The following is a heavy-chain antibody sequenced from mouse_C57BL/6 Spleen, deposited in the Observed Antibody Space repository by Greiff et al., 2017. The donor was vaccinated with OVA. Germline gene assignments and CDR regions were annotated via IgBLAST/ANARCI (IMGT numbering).Heavy chain of an antibody. CDR1: GFTFSDAW. CDR2: IRNKANNHAT. CDR3: TRRGDYGNYPFAY. D-gene: IGHD2-1*01. V-gene: IGHV6-6*01. Sequence: EVKLVESGGGLVQPGGSMKLSCAASGFTFSDAWMDWVRQSPEKGLEWVAEIRNKANNHATYYAESVKGRFTISRDDSKSSVYLQMNSLRAEDTGIYYCTRRGDYGNYPFAYWGQGTLVTVSA. J-gene: IGHJ3*01.